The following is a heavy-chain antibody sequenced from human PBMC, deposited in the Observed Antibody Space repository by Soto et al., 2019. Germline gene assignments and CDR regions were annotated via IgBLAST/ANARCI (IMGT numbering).Heavy chain of an antibody. CDR2: IYYSGST. J-gene: IGHJ4*02. CDR3: ARSEGLYDYIWGSYPYYFDY. Sequence: SETLSLTCTVPGGSISSYYWSWIRQPPGKGLEWIGYIYYSGSTNYNPSLKSRVTISVDTSKNQFSLKLSSVTAADTAAYYCARSEGLYDYIWGSYPYYFDYWGQGTLVTVSS. D-gene: IGHD3-16*02. V-gene: IGHV4-59*08. CDR1: GGSISSYY.